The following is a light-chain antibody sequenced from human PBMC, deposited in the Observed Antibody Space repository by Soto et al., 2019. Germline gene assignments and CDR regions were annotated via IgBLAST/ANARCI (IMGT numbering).Light chain of an antibody. Sequence: SVSPGERATLSCRASQSISSNLAWYQQKPGQAPRLLIYGASTRATGIPATFSGSGSGTEFTLTISSLQSEDFAVYYCQQYNNWPFTFGPGTKVDIK. CDR3: QQYNNWPFT. CDR1: QSISSN. V-gene: IGKV3-15*01. J-gene: IGKJ3*01. CDR2: GAS.